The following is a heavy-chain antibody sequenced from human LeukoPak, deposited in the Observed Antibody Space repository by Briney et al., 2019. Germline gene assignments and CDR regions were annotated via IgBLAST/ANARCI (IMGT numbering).Heavy chain of an antibody. CDR3: AKCTGSRLYYYYGMDV. Sequence: PGGSLRLSCSASGFTFSSYTMSWVRQAPGQGLEWVSGISGSGGSTYYADSVKGRFTISRDNSKDTLYLQMNSLRAEDTAVYYCAKCTGSRLYYYYGMDVWGQGTTVTVSS. V-gene: IGHV3-23*01. CDR1: GFTFSSYT. J-gene: IGHJ6*02. CDR2: ISGSGGST. D-gene: IGHD1-1*01.